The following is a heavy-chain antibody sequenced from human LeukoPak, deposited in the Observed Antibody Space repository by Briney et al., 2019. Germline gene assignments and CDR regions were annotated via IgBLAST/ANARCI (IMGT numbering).Heavy chain of an antibody. CDR1: GFTFSSYG. CDR2: ISYDGSNK. D-gene: IGHD3-10*01. V-gene: IGHV3-30*18. CDR3: AKDGSAVVRGVIYNWFDP. Sequence: PGGSLRLSCAASGFTFSSYGMHWVRQAPGKGLEWVAVISYDGSNKYYADSVKGRFTISRDNSKNTLYLQMNSLRAEDTAVYYCAKDGSAVVRGVIYNWFDPWGQGTLVTVSS. J-gene: IGHJ5*02.